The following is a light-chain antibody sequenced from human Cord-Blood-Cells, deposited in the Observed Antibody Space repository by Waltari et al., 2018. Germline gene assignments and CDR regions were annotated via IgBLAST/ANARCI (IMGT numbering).Light chain of an antibody. CDR2: EVS. J-gene: IGLJ2*01. Sequence: QPALTQPASVSGSPGQSITISCTGTSSDVGGYNYVSWYQQHPGKPPNLMIYEVSTRPAGVSNRYSGSKSGNTASLTISGLQAEDEADYYCSSYTSSSTLVFGGGTKLTVL. V-gene: IGLV2-14*01. CDR1: SSDVGGYNY. CDR3: SSYTSSSTLV.